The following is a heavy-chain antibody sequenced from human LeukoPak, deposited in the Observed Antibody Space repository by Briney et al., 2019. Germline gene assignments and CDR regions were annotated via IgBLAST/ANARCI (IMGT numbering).Heavy chain of an antibody. CDR1: GFTFSSYP. D-gene: IGHD3-22*01. V-gene: IGHV3-23*01. CDR3: VTDRNYYDRSGYYYVDF. J-gene: IGHJ4*02. Sequence: GGSLRLSCAASGFTFSSYPMSWVRQAPGKGLEWVSAISGSGDSTYYADSVKGRFSFSRDNSKNTVYLQMNSLKTEDTAVYYCVTDRNYYDRSGYYYVDFWGQGTLVTVSS. CDR2: ISGSGDST.